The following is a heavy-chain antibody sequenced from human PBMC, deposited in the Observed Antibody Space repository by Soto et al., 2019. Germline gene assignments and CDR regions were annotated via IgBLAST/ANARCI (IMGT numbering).Heavy chain of an antibody. CDR2: INPNSGGT. Sequence: ASVKVSCKASGYTFTGYYMHWVRQAPGQGLEWMGWINPNSGGTNYAQKFQGWVTMTRDTSISTAYMELSRLRSDDTAVYYCARSGDYGLYAFDIWGQGTMVTVPS. J-gene: IGHJ3*02. CDR1: GYTFTGYY. V-gene: IGHV1-2*04. CDR3: ARSGDYGLYAFDI. D-gene: IGHD4-17*01.